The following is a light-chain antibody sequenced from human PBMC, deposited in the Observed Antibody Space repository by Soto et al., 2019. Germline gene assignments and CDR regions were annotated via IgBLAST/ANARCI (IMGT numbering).Light chain of an antibody. CDR3: QQYGSSPPYT. CDR2: GAS. V-gene: IGKV3-20*01. J-gene: IGKJ2*01. Sequence: IVLTQSPGTLSLSPGERATLSCRASQSVSSSYLAWYQQKPGQAPRLLIYGASIRATGIPDRFSGSGSGTDFTLTIRRLEPEDFAVYYCQQYGSSPPYTFGQGTKLEIK. CDR1: QSVSSSY.